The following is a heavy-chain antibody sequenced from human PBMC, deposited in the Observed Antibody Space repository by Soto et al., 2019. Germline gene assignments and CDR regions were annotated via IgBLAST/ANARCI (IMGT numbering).Heavy chain of an antibody. Sequence: PSETLSLTCTVSGGSISSCGYYWSWIRQHPGKGLEWIGYIYYSGSTYYNPSLKSRVTISVDTSKNQFSLKLSSVTAADTAVYYCARFYYYDSSGYYNWFDPWGQGTLVTVSS. CDR1: GGSISSCGYY. V-gene: IGHV4-31*03. CDR3: ARFYYYDSSGYYNWFDP. D-gene: IGHD3-22*01. J-gene: IGHJ5*02. CDR2: IYYSGST.